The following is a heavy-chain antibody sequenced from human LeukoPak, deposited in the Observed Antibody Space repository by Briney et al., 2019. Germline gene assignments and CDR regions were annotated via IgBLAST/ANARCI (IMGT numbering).Heavy chain of an antibody. V-gene: IGHV3-66*02. CDR3: ARGLIAARPADAFDI. CDR1: GFTVSSNY. J-gene: IGHJ3*02. CDR2: IYSGGST. Sequence: PGGSLRLSCAASGFTVSSNYMSWVRQAPGEGLEWVSVIYSGGSTYYADSVKGRFTISRDNSKNTLYLQMNSLRAEDTAVYYCARGLIAARPADAFDIWGQGTMVTVSS. D-gene: IGHD6-6*01.